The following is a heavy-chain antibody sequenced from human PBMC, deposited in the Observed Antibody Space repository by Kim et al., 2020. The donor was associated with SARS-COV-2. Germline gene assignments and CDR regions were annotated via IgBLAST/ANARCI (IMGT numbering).Heavy chain of an antibody. V-gene: IGHV3-11*06. CDR1: GFTFSDYY. CDR2: ISSSSSYT. Sequence: GGSLRLSCAASGFTFSDYYMSWIRQAPGKGLEWVSYISSSSSYTNYADSVKGRFTISRDNAKNSLYLQMNSLRAEDTAVYYCARGARVVAATLDAFDIWGQGTMVTVSS. D-gene: IGHD2-15*01. J-gene: IGHJ3*02. CDR3: ARGARVVAATLDAFDI.